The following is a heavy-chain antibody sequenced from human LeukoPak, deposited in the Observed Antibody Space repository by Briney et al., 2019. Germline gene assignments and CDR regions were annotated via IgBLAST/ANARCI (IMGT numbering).Heavy chain of an antibody. J-gene: IGHJ6*03. CDR3: AREGVAGRSYYYYMDV. V-gene: IGHV3-11*04. Sequence: GGSLRLSCAASGFTFSDYNMRWIRQAPGKGLEWVSSISRSGSTKYYADSVKGRFTISRDNAKNSLYLQMNSLRAEDTAVYYCAREGVAGRSYYYYMDVWGKGTTVTVSS. CDR1: GFTFSDYN. CDR2: ISRSGSTK. D-gene: IGHD6-19*01.